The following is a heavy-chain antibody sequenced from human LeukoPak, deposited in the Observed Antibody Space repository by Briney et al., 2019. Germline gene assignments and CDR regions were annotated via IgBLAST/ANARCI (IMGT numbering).Heavy chain of an antibody. CDR1: GFTFSSYE. Sequence: GGSLRLSGAASGFTFSSYEMNWVRQAPGRGLEWVSYISSSGSTIYYADSVKGRFTISRDNAKNSLYLQMNSLRAEDTAVYYCAELGITMIGGVWGKGTTVTISS. CDR2: ISSSGSTI. J-gene: IGHJ6*04. D-gene: IGHD3-10*02. CDR3: AELGITMIGGV. V-gene: IGHV3-48*03.